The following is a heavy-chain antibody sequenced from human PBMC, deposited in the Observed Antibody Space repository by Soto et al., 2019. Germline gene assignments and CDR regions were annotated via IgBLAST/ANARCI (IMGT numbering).Heavy chain of an antibody. CDR3: AREDGYYDSSGYRPYYFDY. D-gene: IGHD3-22*01. V-gene: IGHV4-30-4*01. J-gene: IGHJ4*02. Sequence: SETLSLTCTVSGGSISSGDYYWSWIRQPPGKGLEWIGYIYYSGSTYYSPSLKSRVTISVDTSKNQFSLKLSSVTAADTAVYYCAREDGYYDSSGYRPYYFDYWGQGTLVTVSS. CDR2: IYYSGST. CDR1: GGSISSGDYY.